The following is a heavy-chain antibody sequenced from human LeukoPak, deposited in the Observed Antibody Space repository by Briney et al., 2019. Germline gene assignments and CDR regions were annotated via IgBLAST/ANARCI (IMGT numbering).Heavy chain of an antibody. CDR1: GCTFTSYG. CDR2: ISAYNGNT. V-gene: IGHV1-18*01. Sequence: ASVKVSCKASGCTFTSYGISWVRQAPGQGLEWMGWISAYNGNTNYAQKLQGRVTMTTDTSTSTAYMELRSLRSDDTAVYYCARDRMIVVVIGLGHDAFDIWGQGTMVTVSS. CDR3: ARDRMIVVVIGLGHDAFDI. J-gene: IGHJ3*02. D-gene: IGHD3-22*01.